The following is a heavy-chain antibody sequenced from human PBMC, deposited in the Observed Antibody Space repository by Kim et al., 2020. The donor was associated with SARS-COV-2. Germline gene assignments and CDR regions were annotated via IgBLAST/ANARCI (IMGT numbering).Heavy chain of an antibody. D-gene: IGHD3-3*01. J-gene: IGHJ4*02. CDR3: ARASTIFGVVKRAPFDY. V-gene: IGHV1-69*01. Sequence: AQNCQGRVTITADESTSTAYMELSSLRSEDTAVYYCARASTIFGVVKRAPFDYWGQGTLVTVSS.